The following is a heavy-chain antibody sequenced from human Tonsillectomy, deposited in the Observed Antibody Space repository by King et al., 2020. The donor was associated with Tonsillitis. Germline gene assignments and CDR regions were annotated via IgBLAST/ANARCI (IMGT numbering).Heavy chain of an antibody. V-gene: IGHV4-39*07. D-gene: IGHD4-17*01. CDR1: GGSISSSSYY. CDR3: ARDPNTVTTMGDAFDI. Sequence: QLQESGPGLVKPSETLSLTCTVSGGSISSSSYYWGWIRQPPGKGLEWIGSIYYSGSTYYNPSLKSRVTISVDTSKNQFSLKLSSVTAADTAEYYCARDPNTVTTMGDAFDIWGQGTMVTVSS. CDR2: IYYSGST. J-gene: IGHJ3*02.